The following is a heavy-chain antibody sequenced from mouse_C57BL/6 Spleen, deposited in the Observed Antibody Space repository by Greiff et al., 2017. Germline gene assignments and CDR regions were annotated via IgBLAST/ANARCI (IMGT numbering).Heavy chain of an antibody. CDR1: GFSLTSYG. V-gene: IGHV2-2*01. Sequence: VQLQQSGPGLVQPSQSLSITCPVSGFSLTSYGVHWVRQSPGKGLEWLGVIWSGGSTDYNAAFISRLSISKDNSKSQVFFKMNSLQADDTAIYYCARNRDSPYAMDYWGQGTSVTVSS. CDR3: ARNRDSPYAMDY. D-gene: IGHD3-1*01. J-gene: IGHJ4*01. CDR2: IWSGGST.